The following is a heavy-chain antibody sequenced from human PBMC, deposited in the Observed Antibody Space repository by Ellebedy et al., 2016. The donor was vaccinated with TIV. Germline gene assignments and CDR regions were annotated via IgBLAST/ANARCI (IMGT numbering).Heavy chain of an antibody. V-gene: IGHV4-34*01. Sequence: SETLSLTXAVYGGSFSGYYWSWIRQPPGKGLEWIGEINHSGSSNYNPSLKSRVTISADTSKNQFSLKLSSVTAADTAVYYCARAWGYGDYGVDVWGQGTTVTVSS. CDR2: INHSGSS. J-gene: IGHJ6*02. CDR1: GGSFSGYY. D-gene: IGHD4-17*01. CDR3: ARAWGYGDYGVDV.